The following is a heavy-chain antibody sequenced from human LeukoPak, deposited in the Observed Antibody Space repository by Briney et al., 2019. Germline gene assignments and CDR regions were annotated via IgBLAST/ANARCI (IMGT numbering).Heavy chain of an antibody. J-gene: IGHJ3*02. CDR2: INPSGGST. CDR1: GYTFNSYY. Sequence: GASVKVSCKASGYTFNSYYMHWVRQAPGQGLEWMGIINPSGGSTSYAQKFQGRVTMTRDTSTSTVYMELSSLRSEDTAVYYCARGGDCGGDCSYAFDIWGQGTMVTVSS. D-gene: IGHD2-21*02. CDR3: ARGGDCGGDCSYAFDI. V-gene: IGHV1-46*02.